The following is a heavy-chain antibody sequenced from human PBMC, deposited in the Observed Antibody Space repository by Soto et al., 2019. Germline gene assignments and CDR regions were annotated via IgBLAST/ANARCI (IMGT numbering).Heavy chain of an antibody. V-gene: IGHV4-59*08. D-gene: IGHD4-17*01. CDR1: GGSISSYY. CDR3: ARRYGWASVI. CDR2: IFYSGST. Sequence: SETLSLTCTVSGGSISSYYWSWIRQPPGKGLEWIGYIFYSGSTNYNPSLKSRVTISVDTSKNQLSLKLSSVTAADTAVYYCARRYGWASVIWGQGTMVTVSS. J-gene: IGHJ3*02.